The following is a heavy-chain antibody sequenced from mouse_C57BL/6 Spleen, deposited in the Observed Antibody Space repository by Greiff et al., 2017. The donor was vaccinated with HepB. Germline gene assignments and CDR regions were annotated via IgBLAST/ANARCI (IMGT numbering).Heavy chain of an antibody. J-gene: IGHJ2*01. CDR2: IYPGSGST. V-gene: IGHV1-55*01. Sequence: QVQLQQPGAELVKPGASVKMSCKASGYTFTSYWITWVKQSPGQGLEWIGDIYPGSGSTNYNEKFKSKATLTVDTSSGTAYMQLSSLTSEDSAVYYCARWPLITTVVAVDYWGQGTTLTVSS. D-gene: IGHD1-1*01. CDR1: GYTFTSYW. CDR3: ARWPLITTVVAVDY.